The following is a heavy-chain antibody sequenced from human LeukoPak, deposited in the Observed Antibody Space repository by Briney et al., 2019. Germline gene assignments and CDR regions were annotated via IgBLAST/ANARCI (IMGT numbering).Heavy chain of an antibody. CDR1: GFTFSSYS. J-gene: IGHJ4*02. D-gene: IGHD2-21*01. Sequence: PGGSLRLSCAASGFTFSSYSMNWVRQAPGKGLEWVSYISSSSSTIYYADSVKGRFTISRDNAKNSLYLQMNSLRAEDTAVYYCARRGVFQNFDYWGQGTLVTVSS. V-gene: IGHV3-48*01. CDR3: ARRGVFQNFDY. CDR2: ISSSSSTI.